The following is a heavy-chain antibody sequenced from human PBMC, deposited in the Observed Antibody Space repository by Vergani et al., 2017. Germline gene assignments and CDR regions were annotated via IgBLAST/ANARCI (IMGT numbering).Heavy chain of an antibody. D-gene: IGHD2-2*01. CDR1: GSSISSYY. J-gene: IGHJ6*03. CDR2: IYYSGST. CDR3: ARLVVPAASDYYYMDV. Sequence: QVQLQESGPGLVKPSETLSLTCTVSGSSISSYYWSWIRQPPGKGLEWIGYIYYSGSTNYNPSLKSRVTISVDTSKNQFSLKLSSVTAADTAVYYCARLVVPAASDYYYMDVWGKGTTVTVSS. V-gene: IGHV4-59*01.